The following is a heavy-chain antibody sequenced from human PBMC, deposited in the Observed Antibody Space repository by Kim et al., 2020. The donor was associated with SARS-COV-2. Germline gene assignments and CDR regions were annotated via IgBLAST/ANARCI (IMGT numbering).Heavy chain of an antibody. CDR1: GYTFTSYA. CDR3: AGAARYYYGMDV. V-gene: IGHV1-3*01. J-gene: IGHJ6*02. Sequence: ASVKVSCKASGYTFTSYAMHWVRQAPGQRLEWMGWINAGNGNTKYSQKFQGRVTITRDTSASTAYMELSSLRSEDTAVYYCAGAARYYYGMDVWGQGTTVTVSS. D-gene: IGHD2-15*01. CDR2: INAGNGNT.